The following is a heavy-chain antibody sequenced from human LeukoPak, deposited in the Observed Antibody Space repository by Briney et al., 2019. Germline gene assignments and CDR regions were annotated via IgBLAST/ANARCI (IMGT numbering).Heavy chain of an antibody. J-gene: IGHJ4*02. CDR1: GFTLSSYW. V-gene: IGHV3-74*01. CDR3: VGGGTGWYY. D-gene: IGHD6-19*01. CDR2: INGDERRT. Sequence: GGSLRLSCAASGFTLSSYWMYWVRQTPGKGLVCVAGINGDERRTIYSDSVKGRFTISGDNVKNRLDLQMNSLRAEDTAVYYCVGGGTGWYYWGQGTLVTVAS.